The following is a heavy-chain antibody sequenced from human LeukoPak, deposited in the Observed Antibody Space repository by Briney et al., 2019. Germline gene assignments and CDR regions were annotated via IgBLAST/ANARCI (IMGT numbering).Heavy chain of an antibody. J-gene: IGHJ4*02. V-gene: IGHV3-30*18. CDR3: AKEEYYDSGGNFHY. Sequence: PGRSLRLSCAASGFTFSSYGMPWVRQAPGKGLEWMAVISNDGSKRYYADSVRGRFFISRDNSKNTLSLQMMSLRAEDTAVYYCAKEEYYDSGGNFHYWGRGTLVTVRS. CDR2: ISNDGSKR. CDR1: GFTFSSYG. D-gene: IGHD3-22*01.